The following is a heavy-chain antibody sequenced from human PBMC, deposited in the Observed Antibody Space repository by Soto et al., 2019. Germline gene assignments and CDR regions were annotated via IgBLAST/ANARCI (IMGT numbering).Heavy chain of an antibody. V-gene: IGHV1-46*01. D-gene: IGHD3-22*01. CDR2: INPSGGST. J-gene: IGHJ4*02. CDR3: ARPDYYGSSGYHRHY. Sequence: QVQVAQSGAEVKRPGASVKVSCWASGYPFTNFYIHWVRQAPGQGLEWMGIINPSGGSTAYAQKFLGRVTIPRDTSTSTAYMEVSRLRSEDTAVYYCARPDYYGSSGYHRHYGGQGTLGNVST. CDR1: GYPFTNFY.